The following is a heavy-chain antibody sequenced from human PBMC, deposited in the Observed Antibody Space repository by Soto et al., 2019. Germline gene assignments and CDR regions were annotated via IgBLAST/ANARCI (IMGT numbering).Heavy chain of an antibody. CDR2: MSSSSGTI. J-gene: IGHJ3*02. Sequence: PGGSLRLSCAASGFTLRSYSMNWVRQAPGKGLEWVSYMSSSSGTIYYADSVEGRFTISRDNAKNSLYLEMNSLRAEDTAVYFCARDNGGDWGVGAFDIWGQGTMVTVSS. CDR3: ARDNGGDWGVGAFDI. CDR1: GFTLRSYS. D-gene: IGHD2-21*02. V-gene: IGHV3-48*01.